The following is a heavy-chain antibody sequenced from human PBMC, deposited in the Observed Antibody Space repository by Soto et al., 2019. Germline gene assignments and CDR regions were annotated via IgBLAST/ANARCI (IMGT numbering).Heavy chain of an antibody. CDR1: GGSISSYY. D-gene: IGHD6-6*01. CDR2: IYYSGST. Sequence: SETLSLTCTVSGGSISSYYWSWIRQPPGKGLEWIGYIYYSGSTNYNPSLKSRVTISVDTSKNQFSLKLSSVTAADTAVYYCAGDARSSSGLRVQNWFDPWGQGTLVTVSS. V-gene: IGHV4-59*01. CDR3: AGDARSSSGLRVQNWFDP. J-gene: IGHJ5*02.